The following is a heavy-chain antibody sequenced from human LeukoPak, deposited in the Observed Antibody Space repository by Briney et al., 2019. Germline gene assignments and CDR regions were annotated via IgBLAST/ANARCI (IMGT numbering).Heavy chain of an antibody. J-gene: IGHJ6*02. D-gene: IGHD3-16*01. CDR1: GFTFTSSA. CDR2: IVVGSGNT. Sequence: ASVKVSCKASGFTFTSSAMQWVRQARGQRLEWIGWIVVGSGNTNYAQKFQERVTITRDMSTSTAYMELSSLRSDDTAVYYCARDRVRGVPVGMDVWGQGTTVTVSS. CDR3: ARDRVRGVPVGMDV. V-gene: IGHV1-58*02.